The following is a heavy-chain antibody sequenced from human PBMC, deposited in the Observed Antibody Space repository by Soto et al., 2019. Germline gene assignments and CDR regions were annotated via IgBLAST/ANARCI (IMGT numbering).Heavy chain of an antibody. J-gene: IGHJ6*02. CDR3: ARDPHGAGMDV. CDR1: GFTFSSYG. CDR2: IWYDGSNK. Sequence: GGSLRLSCAASGFTFSSYGMHWVRQALGKGLEWVAVIWYDGSNKYYADSVKGRFTISRDNSKNTLYLQMNSLRAEDTAVYYCARDPHGAGMDVWGQGTTVTVSS. V-gene: IGHV3-33*01.